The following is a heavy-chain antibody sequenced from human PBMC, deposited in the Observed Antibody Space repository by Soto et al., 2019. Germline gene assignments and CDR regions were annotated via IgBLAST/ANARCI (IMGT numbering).Heavy chain of an antibody. V-gene: IGHV4-34*01. CDR1: GGSFSGYY. CDR2: INHSGST. CDR3: ARDGWLPRLGDY. Sequence: PSETLSLTCAVYGGSFSGYYWTWIRQPPGTGLEWIGEINHSGSTNYNPSLKSRVTISVDTSKNSLYLQMNSLRAEDTAVYYCARDGWLPRLGDYWGQGTLVTVSS. D-gene: IGHD3-16*01. J-gene: IGHJ4*02.